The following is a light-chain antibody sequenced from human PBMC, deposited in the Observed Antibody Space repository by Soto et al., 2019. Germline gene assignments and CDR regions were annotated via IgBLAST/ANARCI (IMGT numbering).Light chain of an antibody. CDR1: QSLSSIY. V-gene: IGKV3-20*01. Sequence: EIVLTQSPGTLSLSPGQGATLSCRASQSLSSIYLAWYQQKPGQAPRLLLYGAYNRATGIPDRFSGSGSGTDFTLTISRLEPEDFAVYYCQQYEKWPWTFGQGTKVDIK. J-gene: IGKJ1*01. CDR2: GAY. CDR3: QQYEKWPWT.